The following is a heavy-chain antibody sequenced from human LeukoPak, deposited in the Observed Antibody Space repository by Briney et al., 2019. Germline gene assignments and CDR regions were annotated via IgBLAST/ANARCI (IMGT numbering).Heavy chain of an antibody. CDR3: ARDSKGYCSSTSCYGNWFDP. J-gene: IGHJ5*02. D-gene: IGHD2-2*01. CDR2: ISCDGSNK. Sequence: GRSLRLSCAASGFTFRSYAMHWVRQAPGKGLEWVAVISCDGSNKYYADYVKGRFTISRDNSKNTLYLQMNSLRAEDTAVYYCARDSKGYCSSTSCYGNWFDPWGQGALVTVSS. V-gene: IGHV3-30*04. CDR1: GFTFRSYA.